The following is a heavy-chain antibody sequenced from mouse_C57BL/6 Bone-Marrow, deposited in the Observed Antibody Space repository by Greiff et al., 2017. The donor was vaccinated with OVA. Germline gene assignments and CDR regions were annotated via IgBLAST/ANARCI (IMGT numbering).Heavy chain of an antibody. CDR3: ASRLYYFDY. D-gene: IGHD1-2*01. CDR2: ISSGGSYT. Sequence: EVQLVESGGDLVKPGGSLKLSCAASGFTFSSYGMSWVRQTPDKRLEWVATISSGGSYTYYPDSVKGRFTISRDNAKNTLYLQMSSLRSEDTALYYCASRLYYFDYWGQGTTLTVSS. V-gene: IGHV5-6*01. J-gene: IGHJ2*01. CDR1: GFTFSSYG.